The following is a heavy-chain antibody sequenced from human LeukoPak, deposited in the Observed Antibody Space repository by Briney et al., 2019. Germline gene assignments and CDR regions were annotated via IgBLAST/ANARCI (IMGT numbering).Heavy chain of an antibody. CDR3: AKSGECYDYVWGSYRLDY. CDR1: GFTFSSYA. Sequence: GGSLRLSCAASGFTFSSYAMSWVRQAPGKGLEWVSAISGSGGSTYYADSVKGRFTISRDNSKNTLYLQMNSLRAEDTAVYYCAKSGECYDYVWGSYRLDYWGQGTLVTVSS. V-gene: IGHV3-23*01. D-gene: IGHD3-16*02. J-gene: IGHJ4*02. CDR2: ISGSGGST.